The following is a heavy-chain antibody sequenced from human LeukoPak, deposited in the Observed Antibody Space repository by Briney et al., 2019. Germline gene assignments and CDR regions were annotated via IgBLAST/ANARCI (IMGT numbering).Heavy chain of an antibody. CDR1: GYTFTSYY. CDR2: MNPNSGNT. V-gene: IGHV1-8*01. CDR3: ARGDHYGDYAYDAFDI. D-gene: IGHD4-17*01. J-gene: IGHJ3*02. Sequence: ASVKVSCKASGYTFTSYYIHWVRQAPGQGLEWMGWMNPNSGNTGYAQKFQGRVTMTRNTSISTAYMELSSLRSEDTAVYYCARGDHYGDYAYDAFDIWGQGTMVTVSS.